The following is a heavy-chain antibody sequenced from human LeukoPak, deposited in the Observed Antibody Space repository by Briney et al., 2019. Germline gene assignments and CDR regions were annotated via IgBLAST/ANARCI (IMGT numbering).Heavy chain of an antibody. CDR1: GYSFTIYW. V-gene: IGHV5-51*01. J-gene: IGHJ6*03. D-gene: IGHD2-15*01. CDR2: IYPADSDT. CDR3: ARLPASHPYYYMDV. Sequence: GESLKISCKGSGYSFTIYWIGWVRQMPGKGLEWMGIIYPADSDTTSRPSFQGHVTSSADKSISTAYLQWSSLKASDTDMYYCARLPASHPYYYMDVWGKGTTVTVSS.